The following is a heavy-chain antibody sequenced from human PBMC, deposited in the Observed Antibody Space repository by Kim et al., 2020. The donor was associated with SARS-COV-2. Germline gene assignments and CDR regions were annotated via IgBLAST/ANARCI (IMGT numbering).Heavy chain of an antibody. J-gene: IGHJ6*02. V-gene: IGHV5-51*01. Sequence: GESLKISCKGSGYSFTSYWIGWVRQMPGKGLEWMGIIYPGDSDTRYSPSFQGQVTISADKSISTAYLQWSSLKASDTAMYYCARYGGYCSGGSCYYYYYYYGMDVWGQGTTVTVSS. D-gene: IGHD2-15*01. CDR2: IYPGDSDT. CDR1: GYSFTSYW. CDR3: ARYGGYCSGGSCYYYYYYYGMDV.